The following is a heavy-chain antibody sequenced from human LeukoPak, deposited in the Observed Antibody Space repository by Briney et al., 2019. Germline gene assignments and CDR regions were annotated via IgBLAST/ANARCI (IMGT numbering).Heavy chain of an antibody. Sequence: SETLSLTCTVSGGSISSNRYYWGWIRQPPGKGLEWIGSINYSGNTYYKPSLKSRVTMSVDTSKNQFSLKLSSVTAADTAVYCCAKSRGSSWPNYYYFDYWGQGTLVTVSS. D-gene: IGHD6-13*01. CDR3: AKSRGSSWPNYYYFDY. V-gene: IGHV4-39*07. CDR2: INYSGNT. CDR1: GGSISSNRYY. J-gene: IGHJ4*02.